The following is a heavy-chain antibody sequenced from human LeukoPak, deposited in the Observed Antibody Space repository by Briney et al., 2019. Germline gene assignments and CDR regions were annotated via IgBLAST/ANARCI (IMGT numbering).Heavy chain of an antibody. CDR1: GFTFSSYA. D-gene: IGHD2-15*01. Sequence: GGSLRLSCAASGFTFSSYAMSWVRQAPGKGLEWVSAISGSGGSTYYADSVKGRFTISRDNSKNTLYLQMNSLRAEDTAVYYCAKLSAVVTVVATVDYWGQGTLVTVSS. V-gene: IGHV3-23*01. CDR2: ISGSGGST. CDR3: AKLSAVVTVVATVDY. J-gene: IGHJ4*02.